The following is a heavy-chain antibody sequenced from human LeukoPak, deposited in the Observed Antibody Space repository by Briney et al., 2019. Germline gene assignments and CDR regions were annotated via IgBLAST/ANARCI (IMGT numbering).Heavy chain of an antibody. V-gene: IGHV4-39*01. D-gene: IGHD1-26*01. CDR3: AAHGEYSGSYRSLGDY. CDR1: GGSISSSSYY. J-gene: IGHJ4*02. CDR2: IYYSGST. Sequence: RSSETLSLTCTVSGGSISSSSYYWGWIRQPPGKGPEWIGSIYYSGSTYYNPSLKSRVTISVDTSKNQFSLKLSSVTAADTAVYYCAAHGEYSGSYRSLGDYWGQGTLVTVSS.